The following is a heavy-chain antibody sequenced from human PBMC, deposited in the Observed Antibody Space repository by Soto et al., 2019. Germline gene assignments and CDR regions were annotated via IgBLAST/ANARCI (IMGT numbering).Heavy chain of an antibody. D-gene: IGHD6-13*01. CDR2: IYYSGST. J-gene: IGHJ6*02. CDR3: ARGTAAPSYYYYGMDV. V-gene: IGHV4-31*01. CDR1: GGYINNYY. Sequence: PSETLSLTCTVSGGYINNYYWNWIRQHPGKGLEWIGYIYYSGSTYYNPSLKSPVTISVDMSQNQFSLKLTSVTAADTAVYYCARGTAAPSYYYYGMDVWGQGTTVTVS.